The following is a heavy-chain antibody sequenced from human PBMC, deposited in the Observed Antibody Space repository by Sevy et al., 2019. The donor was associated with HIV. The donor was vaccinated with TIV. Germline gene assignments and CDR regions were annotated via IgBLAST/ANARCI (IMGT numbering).Heavy chain of an antibody. D-gene: IGHD3-16*01. CDR3: ARAKFLTWGNSEYYYYYMDV. J-gene: IGHJ6*03. V-gene: IGHV4-34*01. CDR2: INHSGST. CDR1: GGSFSGYY. Sequence: SETLSLTCAVYGGSFSGYYWSWIRQPPGKGLEWIGEINHSGSTNYNPSLKSRVTISVDTSKNQFSLKLSSVTAADTAVYYCARAKFLTWGNSEYYYYYMDVWGKGTTVTVSS.